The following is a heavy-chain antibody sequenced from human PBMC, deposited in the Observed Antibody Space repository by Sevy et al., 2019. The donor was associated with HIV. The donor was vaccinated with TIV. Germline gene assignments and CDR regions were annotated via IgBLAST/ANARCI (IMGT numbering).Heavy chain of an antibody. J-gene: IGHJ3*02. CDR3: ARQNSRGSAFDI. D-gene: IGHD6-19*01. V-gene: IGHV3-74*01. CDR2: INSDGSST. Sequence: GGSLRLSCAASGFTFSSYWMHWVRQAPGKGLVWVSRINSDGSSTSYADSVKGRFTISRDNAKNTLYLQMNSLRAKDTAVYYCARQNSRGSAFDIWGQGTMVTVSS. CDR1: GFTFSSYW.